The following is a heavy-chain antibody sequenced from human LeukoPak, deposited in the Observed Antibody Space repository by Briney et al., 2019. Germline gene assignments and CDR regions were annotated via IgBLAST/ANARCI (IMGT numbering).Heavy chain of an antibody. J-gene: IGHJ4*02. CDR2: ISRSDDST. V-gene: IGHV3-23*01. CDR3: ARPSSGWSQFDC. Sequence: SGGSLRLSCAASGFTFSSYAMSWVRQAPGKGLEWVSTISRSDDSTYSADSVKGRFTISRDNSKNTLYLQMNGLRVEDTAVYYCARPSSGWSQFDCWGQGTLVTVSS. D-gene: IGHD6-19*01. CDR1: GFTFSSYA.